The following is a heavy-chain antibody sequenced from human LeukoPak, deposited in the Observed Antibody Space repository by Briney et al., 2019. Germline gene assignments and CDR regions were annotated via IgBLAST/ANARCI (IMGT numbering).Heavy chain of an antibody. CDR1: GYNFTGYY. Sequence: ASVKVSCKASGYNFTGYYMHWVRQAPGQGLEWMGWINPNSGGTSYAQRFQGRVTMTRDTSISTAYMELSGLRSDDTAVYHCAKQDLIVIPKGTYYYGMDVWGQGTTVTVSS. CDR3: AKQDLIVIPKGTYYYGMDV. D-gene: IGHD3-22*01. J-gene: IGHJ6*02. V-gene: IGHV1-2*02. CDR2: INPNSGGT.